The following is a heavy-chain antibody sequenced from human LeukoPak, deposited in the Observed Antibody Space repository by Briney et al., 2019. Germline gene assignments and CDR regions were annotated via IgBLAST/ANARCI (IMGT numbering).Heavy chain of an antibody. Sequence: SETXSLTCTVSNDSTSSGDYYWNWIRQPPGKGLEWIGYIFHRGGTSYNPSLKSRILFSVDTSQNQFSLKLNSVTAADTAVYYCVREILYCSGGSCYRGPFDNWGQGTLVTVSA. D-gene: IGHD2-15*01. V-gene: IGHV4-30-4*01. CDR3: VREILYCSGGSCYRGPFDN. J-gene: IGHJ4*02. CDR1: NDSTSSGDYY. CDR2: IFHRGGT.